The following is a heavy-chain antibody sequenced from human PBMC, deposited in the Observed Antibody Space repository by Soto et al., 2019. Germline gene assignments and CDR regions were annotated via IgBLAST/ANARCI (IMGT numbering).Heavy chain of an antibody. D-gene: IGHD6-6*01. CDR3: ARVLESSSSSGWGY. CDR2: ISAYNGNT. J-gene: IGHJ4*02. Sequence: SVKVCWKAFGDTIASHGSSWVRQSPGQGLEWMGWISAYNGNTNYAQKLQGRVTMTTDTSTSTAYMELRSLRSDDTAVYYCARVLESSSSSGWGYWGQGTLVTVSS. V-gene: IGHV1-18*01. CDR1: GDTIASHG.